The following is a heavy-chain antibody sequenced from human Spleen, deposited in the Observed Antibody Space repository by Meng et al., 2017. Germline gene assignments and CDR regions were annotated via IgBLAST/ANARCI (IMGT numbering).Heavy chain of an antibody. J-gene: IGHJ4*02. CDR3: ARGVPSETLIVVVFLDY. CDR1: GYTFTGYY. D-gene: IGHD3-22*01. Sequence: ASVKVSCKASGYTFTGYYMHWVRQAPGQGLEWMGRINPNSGGTNYAQKFQGRVTMTRDTSISTAYMELSRLRSDDTTVYYCARGVPSETLIVVVFLDYWGQGTLVTVSS. CDR2: INPNSGGT. V-gene: IGHV1-2*06.